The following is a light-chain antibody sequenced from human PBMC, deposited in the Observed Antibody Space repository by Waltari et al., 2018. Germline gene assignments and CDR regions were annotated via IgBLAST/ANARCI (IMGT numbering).Light chain of an antibody. J-gene: IGKJ1*01. CDR3: LQDHKYPWT. V-gene: IGKV1-6*01. CDR1: QDLKND. CDR2: AAS. Sequence: AIQLTQSPSSLSASVGDRVTITCRASQDLKNDLGWSQQRPGKAPKLLIYAASNLQSGVPTHFSGSGSGTDFTLTISSLQPEDFATYYCLQDHKYPWTFGQGTKVEV.